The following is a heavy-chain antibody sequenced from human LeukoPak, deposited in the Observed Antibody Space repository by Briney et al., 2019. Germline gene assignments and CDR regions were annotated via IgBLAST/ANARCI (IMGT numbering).Heavy chain of an antibody. CDR3: AREKAPYTFDY. V-gene: IGHV4-59*01. Sequence: SETLSLTCTASGGSISNYYWSWTRQPPGKGLEWIGYIYYSGSTNYNPSLKSRVTISVGTSKNQFSLKLSSVTAADTAVYYCAREKAPYTFDYWGQGTQVTVSS. CDR1: GGSISNYY. CDR2: IYYSGST. J-gene: IGHJ4*02.